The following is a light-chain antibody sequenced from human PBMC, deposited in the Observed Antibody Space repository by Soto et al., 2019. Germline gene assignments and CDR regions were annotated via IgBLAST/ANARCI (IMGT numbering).Light chain of an antibody. CDR3: QQYGSSPIT. V-gene: IGKV3-20*01. CDR2: DVS. J-gene: IGKJ5*01. CDR1: QSLSSSY. Sequence: EIVLTQSPGTLPLSPGERATLSCRASQSLSSSYLAWYQQKPGQAPRLLIYDVSSRSPGIPDRFLGSGSETDFTLTISRLEPEDFAVYYCQQYGSSPITFGQGTRLEIK.